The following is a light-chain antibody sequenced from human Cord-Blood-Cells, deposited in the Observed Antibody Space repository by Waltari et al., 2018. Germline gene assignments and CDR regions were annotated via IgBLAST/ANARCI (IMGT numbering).Light chain of an antibody. V-gene: IGLV2-23*01. Sequence: QSALTQPASVSGSPGQSITISCPGTSSDVGIYNLVSWYHQHPGKAPKLMIYEGSKRPSGVSNRFSGSKSGNTASLTIAGLQAEDEADYYCCSYAGSSTWVFGGGTKLTVL. CDR1: SSDVGIYNL. CDR3: CSYAGSSTWV. CDR2: EGS. J-gene: IGLJ3*02.